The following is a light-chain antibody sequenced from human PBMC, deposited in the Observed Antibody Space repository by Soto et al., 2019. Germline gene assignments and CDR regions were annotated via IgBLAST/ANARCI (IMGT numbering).Light chain of an antibody. J-gene: IGKJ4*01. CDR3: QQTNSFPLT. Sequence: DIQMTQSPSSASASVGDRVTITCRASQGISTWLAWFQQKPGKAPKLLIAAASKLQSGVPSRFIGSGSGTDFTLTINSLQPEDFATYYCQQTNSFPLTFGGGTKVDIK. V-gene: IGKV1D-12*01. CDR2: AAS. CDR1: QGISTW.